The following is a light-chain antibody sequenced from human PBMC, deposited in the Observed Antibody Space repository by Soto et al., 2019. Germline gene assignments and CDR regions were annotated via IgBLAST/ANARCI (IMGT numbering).Light chain of an antibody. J-gene: IGLJ3*02. V-gene: IGLV1-40*01. CDR2: GYS. CDR1: SSNIGAGFD. Sequence: QAVVTQPPSVSGAPGQRVTISCTGNSSNIGAGFDVHWYQQLPGNAPKLLIYGYSHRPSGVPDRFSGSKSGTSASLAITGLQAEDEADYYCQSYDSSLTASVFGGGTKLTVL. CDR3: QSYDSSLTASV.